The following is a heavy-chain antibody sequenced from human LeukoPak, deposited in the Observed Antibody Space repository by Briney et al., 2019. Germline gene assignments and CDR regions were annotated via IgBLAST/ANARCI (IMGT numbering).Heavy chain of an antibody. J-gene: IGHJ3*02. CDR2: IYPADSDT. CDR3: ARGLRGTTHPRAFDI. CDR1: GYSFTSYW. Sequence: GESLKISCKVSGYSFTSYWIAWVRQMPGKGLEWVGIIYPADSDTRYSPSFQGQVTISADKSISTAYLQWSTLKASDTAMYYCARGLRGTTHPRAFDIWGQGTLVTVSS. D-gene: IGHD1-1*01. V-gene: IGHV5-51*01.